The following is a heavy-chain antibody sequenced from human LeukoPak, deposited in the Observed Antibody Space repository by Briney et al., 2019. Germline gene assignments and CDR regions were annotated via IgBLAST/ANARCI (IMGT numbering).Heavy chain of an antibody. CDR3: ARELGSFDI. V-gene: IGHV6-1*01. CDR1: GDSVSSNSVA. D-gene: IGHD3-3*02. J-gene: IGHJ3*02. Sequence: SQTLSLTCAISGDSVSSNSVAWNWIRQFPSRGLEWLGRTYYRSKWYNAYAVSVKSRITITPDTSKNQFSLQLNSVTPEDTAVYYCARELGSFDIWGQGTKVTVSS. CDR2: TYYRSKWYN.